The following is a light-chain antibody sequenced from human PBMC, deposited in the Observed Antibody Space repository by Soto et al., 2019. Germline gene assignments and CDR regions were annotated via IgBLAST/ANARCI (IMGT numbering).Light chain of an antibody. CDR3: SSYTSSSTLAV. V-gene: IGLV2-14*03. J-gene: IGLJ2*01. CDR1: SSDVGGYNF. CDR2: DVS. Sequence: QSVLTQPASVSGSPGQSITISCTGTSSDVGGYNFVSWYQQHPGKAPQLIIYDVSDRPSGVSNRFSGSKSGNTASQTISGLQAEDEAYYYCSSYTSSSTLAVFGGGTKLTVL.